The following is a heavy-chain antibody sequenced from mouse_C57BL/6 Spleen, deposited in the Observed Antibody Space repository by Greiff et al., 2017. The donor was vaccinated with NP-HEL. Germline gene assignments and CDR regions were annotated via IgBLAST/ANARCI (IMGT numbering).Heavy chain of an antibody. Sequence: EVQLQQSGPELVKPGASVKIPCKASGYTFTEYNMDWVKQSHGKSLEWIGDINPNNGGTIYNQKFKGKATLTVDKSSSTAYMELRSLTSEDTAVYYCARKDYYGSYWYFDVWGTGTTVTVSS. CDR2: INPNNGGT. CDR3: ARKDYYGSYWYFDV. D-gene: IGHD1-1*01. J-gene: IGHJ1*03. V-gene: IGHV1-18*01. CDR1: GYTFTEYN.